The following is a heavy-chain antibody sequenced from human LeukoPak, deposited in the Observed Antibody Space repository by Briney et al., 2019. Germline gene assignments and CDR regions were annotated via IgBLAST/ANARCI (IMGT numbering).Heavy chain of an antibody. CDR2: IYPGDSDT. D-gene: IGHD5-12*01. J-gene: IGHJ4*02. CDR3: ARLEARYSGYDLDY. V-gene: IGHV5-51*01. CDR1: GSSFTSYW. Sequence: GASLKISCKGSGSSFTSYWIGWVRQMPGKGLEWMGIIYPGDSDTRYSPSFQGQVTISADKSISTAYLEWSSLKASDTAMYYCARLEARYSGYDLDYWGQGALVTVSS.